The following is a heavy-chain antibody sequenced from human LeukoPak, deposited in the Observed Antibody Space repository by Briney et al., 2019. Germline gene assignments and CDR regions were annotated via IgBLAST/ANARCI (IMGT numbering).Heavy chain of an antibody. D-gene: IGHD3-22*01. CDR1: GGSISSSSYY. CDR3: ARVGGYLYYYYMDV. V-gene: IGHV4-39*07. J-gene: IGHJ6*03. CDR2: IYYSGST. Sequence: PSETLSLTCTVSGGSISSSSYYWGWIRQPPGKGLEWIGSIYYSGSTYYNPSLKSRFTISVDTSKNQFSLKLSSVTAADTAVYYCARVGGYLYYYYMDVWGKGTTVTVSS.